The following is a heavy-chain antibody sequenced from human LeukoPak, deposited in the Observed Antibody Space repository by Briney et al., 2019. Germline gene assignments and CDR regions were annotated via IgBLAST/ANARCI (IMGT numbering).Heavy chain of an antibody. V-gene: IGHV3-33*06. Sequence: GGSLRLSCAASGFIFSNYAMHWVRQAPGKGLEWVAVIWYDGTNNYYADPVKGRFTISGDNSKNTLYLQLNSLRAEDTAVYYCAKDTLDSRGYCFDHWGQGTLVTGSS. CDR3: AKDTLDSRGYCFDH. CDR2: IWYDGTNN. D-gene: IGHD3-22*01. J-gene: IGHJ4*02. CDR1: GFIFSNYA.